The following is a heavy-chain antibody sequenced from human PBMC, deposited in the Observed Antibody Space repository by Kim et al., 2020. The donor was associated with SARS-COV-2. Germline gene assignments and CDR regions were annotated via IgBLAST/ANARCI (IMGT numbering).Heavy chain of an antibody. J-gene: IGHJ4*02. CDR1: GGSISSSSYY. Sequence: SETLSLTCTVSGGSISSSSYYWGWIRQPPGKGLEWIGSIYYSGSTYYNPSLKSRVTISVDTSKNQFSLKLSSVTAADTAVYYCAVIAAAGISVYWGQGTL. CDR2: IYYSGST. V-gene: IGHV4-39*01. D-gene: IGHD6-13*01. CDR3: AVIAAAGISVY.